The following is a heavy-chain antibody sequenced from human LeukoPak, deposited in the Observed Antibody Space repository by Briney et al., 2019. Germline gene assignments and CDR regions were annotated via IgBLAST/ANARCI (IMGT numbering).Heavy chain of an antibody. CDR2: IWYDGSNK. Sequence: PGGSLRLSCAASGFTFSNYGIHWVRQAPGKGLEWVAFIWYDGSNKYYADSVKGRFTNSRDNSKNTLYLQMNSLRAEDTAVYYCAKDSGGNQFSYYMDVWSKGTTVTVSS. V-gene: IGHV3-30*02. CDR1: GFTFSNYG. D-gene: IGHD4-23*01. J-gene: IGHJ6*03. CDR3: AKDSGGNQFSYYMDV.